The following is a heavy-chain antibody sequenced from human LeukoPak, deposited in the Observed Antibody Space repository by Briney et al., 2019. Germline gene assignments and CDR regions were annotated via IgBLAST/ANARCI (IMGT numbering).Heavy chain of an antibody. CDR2: ISAYNGNT. D-gene: IGHD2-15*01. V-gene: IGHV1-18*01. Sequence: ASVKVSCKASGFTFTSCGIRWVRQAPGQGLEWMGWISAYNGNTNYAQKLQGRVTMTTDTSTSTAYMELRSLRSDDTAVYYCARDCGGSCLGDYWGQGTLVTVSS. CDR3: ARDCGGSCLGDY. J-gene: IGHJ4*02. CDR1: GFTFTSCG.